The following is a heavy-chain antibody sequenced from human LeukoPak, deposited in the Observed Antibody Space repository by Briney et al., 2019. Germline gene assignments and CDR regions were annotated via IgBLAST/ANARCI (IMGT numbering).Heavy chain of an antibody. CDR2: IIPIFGTA. J-gene: IGHJ3*02. V-gene: IGHV1-69*06. CDR3: ARVRKYDFWSGYSPDAFDI. D-gene: IGHD3/OR15-3a*01. CDR1: GYTFTIYD. Sequence: SVKVSCKASGYTFTIYDINCVRQAPGQGLEWMGGIIPIFGTANYAQKFQGRVTITADKSTSTAYMELSSLRSDDTAGYYCARVRKYDFWSGYSPDAFDIWGQGTMVTASS.